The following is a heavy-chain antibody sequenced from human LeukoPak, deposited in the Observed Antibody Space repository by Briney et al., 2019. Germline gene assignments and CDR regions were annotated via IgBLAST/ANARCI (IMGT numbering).Heavy chain of an antibody. Sequence: SETLSLTCTISGGSVSDYYWSWIRQSPGKGLEWIGYIYHTGSTSYSPSLNSRVTISADTSQSQFSLKLSSVTAADTAVYYCASRKLGNDYWGQGTLVTVSS. D-gene: IGHD7-27*01. CDR1: GGSVSDYY. V-gene: IGHV4-59*02. CDR3: ASRKLGNDY. J-gene: IGHJ4*02. CDR2: IYHTGST.